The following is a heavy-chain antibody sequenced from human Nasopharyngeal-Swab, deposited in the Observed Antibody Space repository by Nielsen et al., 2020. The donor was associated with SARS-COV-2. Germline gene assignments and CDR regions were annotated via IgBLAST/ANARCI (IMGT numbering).Heavy chain of an antibody. V-gene: IGHV3-48*02. CDR3: ARDGYSSSWYAFDI. D-gene: IGHD6-6*01. CDR1: GFTFSSYS. Sequence: GESLKISCAASGFTFSSYSMNWVRQAPGKGLEWVSYISSSSSTIYYADSVKGRFTISRDNAKNSLYLQMNSLRDEDTAVYYCARDGYSSSWYAFDIWGQGIMVTVSS. CDR2: ISSSSSTI. J-gene: IGHJ3*02.